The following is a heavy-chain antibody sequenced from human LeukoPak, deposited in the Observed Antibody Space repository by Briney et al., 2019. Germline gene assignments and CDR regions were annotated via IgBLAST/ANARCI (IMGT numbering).Heavy chain of an antibody. J-gene: IGHJ4*02. V-gene: IGHV3-23*01. Sequence: GGSLRLSCAASGFTFSSYAMTWVRQAPDKGLEWVSAISGSHGTTYYADSVKGRFTISRDDSQNTLYLQMNSLSAEDTAVYYCAKVETSGGANCYALDYWGQGTLVTVSS. CDR2: ISGSHGTT. D-gene: IGHD2-2*01. CDR1: GFTFSSYA. CDR3: AKVETSGGANCYALDY.